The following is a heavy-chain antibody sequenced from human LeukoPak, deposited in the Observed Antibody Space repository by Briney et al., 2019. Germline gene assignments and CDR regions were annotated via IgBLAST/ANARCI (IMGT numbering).Heavy chain of an antibody. V-gene: IGHV3-23*01. D-gene: IGHD3-10*01. J-gene: IGHJ4*02. CDR1: GITLSNDG. CDR3: AKRGVVIRVVLVGFHKEAYYFDS. CDR2: IRGGGGKT. Sequence: GGSLRLSCAVSGITLSNDGMSWVRQAPGKGLEWVAGIRGGGGKTNYEDSVKGRFTISRDSPKNTLYLQMNSLRAEDTAVYFCAKRGVVIRVVLVGFHKEAYYFDSWGQGALVTVSS.